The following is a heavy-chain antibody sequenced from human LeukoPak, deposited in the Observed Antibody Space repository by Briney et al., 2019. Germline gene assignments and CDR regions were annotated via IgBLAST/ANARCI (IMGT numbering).Heavy chain of an antibody. D-gene: IGHD1-20*01. J-gene: IGHJ4*02. V-gene: IGHV3-30*04. CDR1: GFTFSSYA. Sequence: PGRSLRLSCAASGFTFSSYAMHWVRQAPGKGLEWVAVISYDGSNKYYADSVKGRFTISRDNSKNTLYLQMNSLRAEDTAVYYCAKDRKDGYDYRITGTTIAFDYWGQGTLVTVSS. CDR2: ISYDGSNK. CDR3: AKDRKDGYDYRITGTTIAFDY.